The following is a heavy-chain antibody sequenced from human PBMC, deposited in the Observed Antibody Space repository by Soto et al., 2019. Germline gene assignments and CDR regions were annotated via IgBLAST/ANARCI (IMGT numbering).Heavy chain of an antibody. D-gene: IGHD1-26*01. Sequence: QVQLVQSGVEVKKPGASMKVSCKASGYTFTSYGFSWVRQAPGQGLEWMGWINPYNGNTNYAQNLQGRVTMTTDTSTSTAYMELRSLTSDDTAVYYCARGGASTGDMDVWGQGTTVTVSS. V-gene: IGHV1-18*01. J-gene: IGHJ6*02. CDR2: INPYNGNT. CDR1: GYTFTSYG. CDR3: ARGGASTGDMDV.